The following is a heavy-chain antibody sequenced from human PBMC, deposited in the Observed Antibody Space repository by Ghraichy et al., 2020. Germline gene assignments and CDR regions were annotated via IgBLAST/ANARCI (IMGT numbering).Heavy chain of an antibody. CDR2: IYYTGST. CDR3: ARLPAYYYGSGSFDY. D-gene: IGHD3-10*01. J-gene: IGHJ4*02. CDR1: GGSISSSSYY. Sequence: SETLSLTCTVSGGSISSSSYYWGWIRQPPGKGLEWVAYIYYTGSTYYNPSLQSRVSISADTSKNQFSLNLSSVTAADTAVYYCARLPAYYYGSGSFDYWGQGTLVTVSS. V-gene: IGHV4-39*01.